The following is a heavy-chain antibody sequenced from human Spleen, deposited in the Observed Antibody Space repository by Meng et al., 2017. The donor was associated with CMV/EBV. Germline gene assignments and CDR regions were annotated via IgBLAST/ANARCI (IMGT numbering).Heavy chain of an antibody. V-gene: IGHV4-34*01. D-gene: IGHD5-24*01. CDR2: MYHSGTT. Sequence: LLKSSETLSHICLVYGGYLSAYNWRWIRQPPGKGLEWIGEMYHSGTTNYNPSLKSRVTISMGKSNNQLSLKLNSVTAADTAVYHCATQESRDGHNPYWGQGTLVTVSS. CDR3: ATQESRDGHNPY. J-gene: IGHJ4*02. CDR1: GGYLSAYN.